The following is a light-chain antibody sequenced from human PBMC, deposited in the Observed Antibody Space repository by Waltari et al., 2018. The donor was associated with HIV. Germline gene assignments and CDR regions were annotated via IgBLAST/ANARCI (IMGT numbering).Light chain of an antibody. CDR1: SSNSGAGYD. J-gene: IGLJ2*01. CDR3: QSYDSSLKVI. Sequence: SVLTQPPSVPGAPGQRVTISCTGASSNSGAGYDVHWYQQFPGSVPRLLIYDNTNRPSGVPDRFAGSKSGTSASLAISGLQAEDEADYYCQSYDSSLKVIFGGGTKVTVL. CDR2: DNT. V-gene: IGLV1-40*01.